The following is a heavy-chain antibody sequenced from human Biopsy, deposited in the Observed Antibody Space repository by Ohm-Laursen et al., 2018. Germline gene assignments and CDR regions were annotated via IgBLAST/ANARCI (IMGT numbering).Heavy chain of an antibody. Sequence: ASVKVSCKASRYTFTGDYIHWVRQAPGQGLEWMGWIDPKYGDTKFAQKFQGRVTMTRDTSTSTIYMELNSLRSEDTAVYFCATLTEDYGASPDSWGQGTLVVVSS. CDR1: RYTFTGDY. V-gene: IGHV1-2*02. J-gene: IGHJ4*02. D-gene: IGHD4-17*01. CDR2: IDPKYGDT. CDR3: ATLTEDYGASPDS.